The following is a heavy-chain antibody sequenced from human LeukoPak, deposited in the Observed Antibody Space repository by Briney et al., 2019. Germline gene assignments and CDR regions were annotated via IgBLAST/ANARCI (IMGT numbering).Heavy chain of an antibody. J-gene: IGHJ4*02. D-gene: IGHD6-13*01. V-gene: IGHV3-23*01. Sequence: PGGSLRLSCAASEFTFSSFAMTWVRQAPGKGLEWVSALSGSGGSKYYADSVKGRFTISRDNSKNTLYLQMNSLRAEDTAVYYCARDNREQQLVPPTFDYWGQGTLVTVSS. CDR1: EFTFSSFA. CDR3: ARDNREQQLVPPTFDY. CDR2: LSGSGGSK.